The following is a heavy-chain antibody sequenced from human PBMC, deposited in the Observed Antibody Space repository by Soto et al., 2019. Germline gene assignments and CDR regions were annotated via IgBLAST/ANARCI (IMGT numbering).Heavy chain of an antibody. CDR1: GYTFTGYY. Sequence: ASVKVSFKASGYTFTGYYMHWLRQAPGQGLEWMGWINPNSGGTNYAQKFQGRVTMTRDTSISTAYMELSRLRSDDTAVYYCARSAGWGVAAHYSYYGMDVWGQGTTVTVSS. CDR3: ARSAGWGVAAHYSYYGMDV. V-gene: IGHV1-2*02. D-gene: IGHD3-10*01. CDR2: INPNSGGT. J-gene: IGHJ6*02.